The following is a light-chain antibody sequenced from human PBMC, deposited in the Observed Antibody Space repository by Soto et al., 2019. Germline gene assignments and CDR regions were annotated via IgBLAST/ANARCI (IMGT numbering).Light chain of an antibody. CDR3: QQYQSYSS. CDR1: QNINTW. CDR2: RAS. V-gene: IGKV1-5*01. Sequence: DIQMTQSPSTLSASVGDRVTITCRASQNINTWVAWYQQKPGKAPNLLIYRASSLESGVPSRFSGSGSGTEFTLTITSLQPDDVATYDCQQYQSYSSFAGGTKVEIK. J-gene: IGKJ4*01.